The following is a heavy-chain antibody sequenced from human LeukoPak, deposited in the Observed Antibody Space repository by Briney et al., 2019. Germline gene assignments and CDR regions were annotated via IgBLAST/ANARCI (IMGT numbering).Heavy chain of an antibody. CDR3: ARPLESYYYYGMDV. J-gene: IGHJ6*02. V-gene: IGHV1-2*02. D-gene: IGHD3-3*01. Sequence: ASVKVSCKASGYTFTGDYMHWVRQAPGQGLEWMGWINPNSGGTNYAQKFQGRVTMTRDTSISTAYMELSRLRSDDTAVYYCARPLESYYYYGMDVWGQGTTVTVSS. CDR2: INPNSGGT. CDR1: GYTFTGDY.